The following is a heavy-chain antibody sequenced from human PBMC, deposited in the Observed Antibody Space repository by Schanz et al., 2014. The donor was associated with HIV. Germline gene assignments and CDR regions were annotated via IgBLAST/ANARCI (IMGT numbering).Heavy chain of an antibody. CDR1: GFTFSTYG. CDR2: IWYDGSNK. Sequence: QVHLVESGGGVVQPGRSLRLSCAASGFTFSTYGMHWVRQAPGKGLEWVAVIWYDGSNKYYADSVKGRFTISRDNSENTLDLQMTSLRAEDTAVYYCARGEAITSYYYYYGMDVWGQGTTVTVSS. D-gene: IGHD1-20*01. V-gene: IGHV3-33*01. J-gene: IGHJ6*02. CDR3: ARGEAITSYYYYYGMDV.